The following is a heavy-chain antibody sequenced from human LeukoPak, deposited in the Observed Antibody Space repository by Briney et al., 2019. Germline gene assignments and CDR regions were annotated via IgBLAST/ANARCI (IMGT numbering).Heavy chain of an antibody. V-gene: IGHV4-59*08. CDR1: GGSISSYY. CDR3: VRQSRGNSVGFDY. D-gene: IGHD4-23*01. Sequence: SETLSLTCTVSGGSISSYYWSWVRQPPGKGLEWIGYIYYTGSTNYNPSLKSRVTISLDTPKNQFSLKLTSVSAADTAIYYCVRQSRGNSVGFDYWGQGALVTVSS. CDR2: IYYTGST. J-gene: IGHJ4*02.